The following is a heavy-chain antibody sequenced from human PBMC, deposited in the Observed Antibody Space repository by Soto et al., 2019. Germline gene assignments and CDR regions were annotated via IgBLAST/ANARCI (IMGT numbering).Heavy chain of an antibody. Sequence: QVQLQESGPGLVKPSETLSLTCSVSGGSLSKYYWSWIRQPAGKGLGWIGRISTSGHVVSKVSLRSRLTMSVDMSNNHFSLKLTSVTAADTAVYYCARDNNDFWSLYPLAFDYWGQGALVTVSS. J-gene: IGHJ4*02. CDR2: ISTSGHV. CDR1: GGSLSKYY. V-gene: IGHV4-4*07. D-gene: IGHD3-3*01. CDR3: ARDNNDFWSLYPLAFDY.